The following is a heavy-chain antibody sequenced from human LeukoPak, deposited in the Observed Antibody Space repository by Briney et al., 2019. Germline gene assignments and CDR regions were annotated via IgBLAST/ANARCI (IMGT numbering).Heavy chain of an antibody. Sequence: PGGSLRLSCAASGFTFSSYAMSWVRQAPGKGLEWFSAISGGSGSSTYYADAVKGRFTISRDNSKTTLYLEMNSLRAEDTAVYYCARDLRYCSSASCSENGAFDIWGQGTMVTVSS. CDR1: GFTFSSYA. J-gene: IGHJ3*02. CDR3: ARDLRYCSSASCSENGAFDI. D-gene: IGHD2-2*01. V-gene: IGHV3-23*01. CDR2: ISGGSGSST.